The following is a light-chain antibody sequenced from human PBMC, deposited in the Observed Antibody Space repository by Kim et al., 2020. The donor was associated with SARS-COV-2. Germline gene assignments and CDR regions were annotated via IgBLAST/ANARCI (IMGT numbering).Light chain of an antibody. J-gene: IGKJ1*01. CDR1: QSISTN. CDR3: QQYNDWPRT. CDR2: GAS. Sequence: EIVMTQSPVTLSVSPGERVTLSCRASQSISTNLGWYQQKPGQAPRLLIYGASTRATGIPARFSGSGSGTEFTLTISSLQSEDFAVYCCQQYNDWPRTFGQGTKVDIK. V-gene: IGKV3-15*01.